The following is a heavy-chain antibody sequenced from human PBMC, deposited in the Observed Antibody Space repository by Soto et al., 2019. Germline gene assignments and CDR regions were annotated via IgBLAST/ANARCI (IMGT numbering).Heavy chain of an antibody. Sequence: QVQLVESGGGVVQPGGSLRLSCAASGFTFSSYGMHWVRQAPGKGLEWVAVIWYDGSNKYYVDSVKGRFTISRDNSKNALYLQVNSLRVDDTAVSYCARDGAGWLWGRGTLVTVSS. CDR2: IWYDGSNK. V-gene: IGHV3-33*01. CDR3: ARDGAGWL. CDR1: GFTFSSYG. D-gene: IGHD6-19*01. J-gene: IGHJ4*02.